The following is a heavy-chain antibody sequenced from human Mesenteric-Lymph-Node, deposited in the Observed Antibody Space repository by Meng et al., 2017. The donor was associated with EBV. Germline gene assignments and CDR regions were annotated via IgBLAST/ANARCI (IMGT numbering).Heavy chain of an antibody. CDR2: VHSTGST. CDR1: GDSVNSATYY. V-gene: IGHV4-61*01. CDR3: ASQGYYDSGAWGDYFDY. J-gene: IGHJ4*02. D-gene: IGHD3-22*01. Sequence: QGQLKESGPGLVKPSETLSLTCSVSGDSVNSATYYWSWIRKPPGKGLEWIASVHSTGSTNYNPSLMSRVTISLDTSKSQFSLTPTYVTAADTAVYYCASQGYYDSGAWGDYFDYWGQGSLVTVSS.